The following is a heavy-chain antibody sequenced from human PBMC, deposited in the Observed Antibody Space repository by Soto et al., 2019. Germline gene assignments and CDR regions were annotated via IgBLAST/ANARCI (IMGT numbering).Heavy chain of an antibody. Sequence: GGSLRLSCAASGXTFSQHWMSWVRQAPGKGLEWVANIKEDGSDKYYVDSVKGRFTISRDNAKNSLYLQLSSLRAEDTAVYWCVRDGGQLEDYFDYWGQGTMVTVSS. V-gene: IGHV3-7*01. D-gene: IGHD6-6*01. CDR3: VRDGGQLEDYFDY. J-gene: IGHJ4*02. CDR1: GXTFSQHW. CDR2: IKEDGSDK.